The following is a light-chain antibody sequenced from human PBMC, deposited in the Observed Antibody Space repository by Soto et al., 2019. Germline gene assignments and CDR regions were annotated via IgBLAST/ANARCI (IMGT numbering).Light chain of an antibody. V-gene: IGKV1-13*02. CDR3: LLFNTYPQA. J-gene: IGKJ4*01. CDR2: VAS. CDR1: QGIGSA. Sequence: AIQLTQSPSSLSASIGDRVTITCRARQGIGSALAWYQQAPGKPPKLLIFVASTLENGVPSRFSGGGSGTDFTLTISSLQPEDFATYYCLLFNTYPQAFGGGTKVEIK.